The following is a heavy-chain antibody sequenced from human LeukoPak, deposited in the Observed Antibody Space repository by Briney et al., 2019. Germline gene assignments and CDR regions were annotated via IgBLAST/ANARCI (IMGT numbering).Heavy chain of an antibody. J-gene: IGHJ4*02. CDR3: AREGGPYRPLDY. CDR2: VNLQGST. CDR1: GGSITNTNY. V-gene: IGHV4-4*02. Sequence: PSETLSLTCGVSGGSITNTNYWTWVHQPPGKGPEWIGEVNLQGSTNYNPSLMGRVAISVDTSENHISLQLTSVTAADTAVYYCAREGGPYRPLDYSGQGTLVTVSS.